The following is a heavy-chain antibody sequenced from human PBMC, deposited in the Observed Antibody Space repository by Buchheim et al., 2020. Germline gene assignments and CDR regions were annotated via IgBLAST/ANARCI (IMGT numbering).Heavy chain of an antibody. CDR2: IYYSGST. Sequence: QVQLQESGPGLVKPSQTLSLPCTVSGGSISSGGYYWSWIRQHPGKGLEWIGYIYYSGSTYYNTSLKSRVTISVDTSKNQFSLKLNSVTAADTAVYYCARVATRYCSGGSCRYYYYGMDVWGQGTT. CDR1: GGSISSGGYY. V-gene: IGHV4-31*03. D-gene: IGHD2-15*01. CDR3: ARVATRYCSGGSCRYYYYGMDV. J-gene: IGHJ6*02.